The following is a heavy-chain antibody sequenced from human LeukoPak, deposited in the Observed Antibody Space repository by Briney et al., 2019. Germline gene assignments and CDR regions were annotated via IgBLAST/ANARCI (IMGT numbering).Heavy chain of an antibody. D-gene: IGHD3-22*01. Sequence: SETLSLTCAVYGGSFSGYYWSWIRQPPGKGLEWIGEINHSGSTNYNPSLKSRVTISADTSKNQFSLKLSSVTAADTAVYYCARGALDGDSSGYYYGYWGQGTLVTVSS. CDR2: INHSGST. CDR3: ARGALDGDSSGYYYGY. V-gene: IGHV4-34*01. CDR1: GGSFSGYY. J-gene: IGHJ4*02.